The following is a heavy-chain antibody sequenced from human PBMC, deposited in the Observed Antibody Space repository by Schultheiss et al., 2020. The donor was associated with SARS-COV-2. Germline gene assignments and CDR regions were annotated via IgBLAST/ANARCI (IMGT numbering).Heavy chain of an antibody. Sequence: SQTLSLTCAVSGYSISSGYYWGWIRQPPGKGLEWIGSIYHSGSTYYNPSLKSRVTISVDTSKNQFSLKLSSVTAADTAVYYCARVRRYCSSTSCYTETFDYWGQGTLVTVSS. CDR1: GYSISSGYY. CDR2: IYHSGST. V-gene: IGHV4-38-2*01. CDR3: ARVRRYCSSTSCYTETFDY. D-gene: IGHD2-2*02. J-gene: IGHJ4*02.